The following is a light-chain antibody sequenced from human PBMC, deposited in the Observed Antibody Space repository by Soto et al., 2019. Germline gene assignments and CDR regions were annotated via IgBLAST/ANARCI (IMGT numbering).Light chain of an antibody. CDR1: SSDVGGYNY. J-gene: IGLJ3*02. V-gene: IGLV2-14*01. CDR3: SSYTGSNIV. Sequence: QSVLTQPASVSGSPGQSITISCTGTSSDVGGYNYVSWYQQHPGKAPKFMIYEVSNRPSGVSSRFSGSKSGNTASLTISGLQAEVEADYYCSSYTGSNIVFGGGTKLTVL. CDR2: EVS.